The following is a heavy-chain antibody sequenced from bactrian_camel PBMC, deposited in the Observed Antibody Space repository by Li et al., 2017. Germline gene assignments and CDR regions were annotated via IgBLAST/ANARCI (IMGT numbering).Heavy chain of an antibody. CDR2: INAAGVTT. CDR1: GEADRVNY. Sequence: VQLVESGGGSVQAGGSLRLSCSASGEADRVNYVGWFRQAPGKGLEWLSTINAAGVTTYYSNSVKGRFTITRDNAKNMVYLQMNSLKPEDTGAYYCLSVALDYWGQGTQVTVS. J-gene: IGHJ4*01. V-gene: IGHV3S40*01. CDR3: LSVALDY.